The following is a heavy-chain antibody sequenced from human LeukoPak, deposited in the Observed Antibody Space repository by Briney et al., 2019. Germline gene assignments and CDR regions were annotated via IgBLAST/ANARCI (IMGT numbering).Heavy chain of an antibody. CDR3: ASDDSGSYYY. CDR2: IYTSGST. CDR1: GGSISSGSYY. Sequence: PSETLSLTCTVSGGSISSGSYYWSWIRQPAGKGLEWIGRIYTSGSTNYNPSLKSRVTISVDTSKNQFSLKLSSVTAADTAVYYCASDDSGSYYYWGQGTLVTVSS. V-gene: IGHV4-61*02. J-gene: IGHJ4*02. D-gene: IGHD1-26*01.